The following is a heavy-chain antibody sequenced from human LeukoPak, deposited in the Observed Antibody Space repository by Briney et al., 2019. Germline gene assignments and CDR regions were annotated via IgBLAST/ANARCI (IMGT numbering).Heavy chain of an antibody. CDR2: IYYSGST. Sequence: SETLSLTCTVSGGSISSSSYYWGWIRQPPGKGLEWIGSIYYSGSTYYNPSLKSRVTISIDTSKNQFSLKLSSVTAADAAVYYCARDFNGLDIWGQGTMVTVSS. J-gene: IGHJ3*02. CDR1: GGSISSSSYY. V-gene: IGHV4-39*07. CDR3: ARDFNGLDI.